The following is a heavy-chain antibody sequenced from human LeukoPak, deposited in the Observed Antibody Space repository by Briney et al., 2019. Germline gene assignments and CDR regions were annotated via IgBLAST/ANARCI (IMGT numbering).Heavy chain of an antibody. CDR2: IYGGGSR. J-gene: IGHJ4*02. CDR1: GFTVSSNY. Sequence: GGSLRLFCAAPGFTVSSNYMSWVRPAPGKGLEWVSVIYGGGSRYYADSVKGRFSLSRDNSRNALYLQMNSLRADDTAVYYCARSAPLGTHQYYFDYWGQGTLVTVSP. V-gene: IGHV3-53*01. CDR3: ARSAPLGTHQYYFDY. D-gene: IGHD3-16*01.